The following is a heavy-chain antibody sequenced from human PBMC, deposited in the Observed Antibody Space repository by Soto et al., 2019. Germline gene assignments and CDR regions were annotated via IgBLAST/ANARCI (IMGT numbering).Heavy chain of an antibody. D-gene: IGHD3-22*01. CDR1: GGSISSGGYY. CDR2: IYYSGST. J-gene: IGHJ4*02. V-gene: IGHV4-31*03. Sequence: SETLSLTCTVSGGSISSGGYYWSWIRQHPGKGLEWIGYIYYSGSTYYNPSLKSRVTISVDTSKNQFSLKLSSVTAADTAVYYCASRIDYDSSGSYFDYWGQGTLVTVPS. CDR3: ASRIDYDSSGSYFDY.